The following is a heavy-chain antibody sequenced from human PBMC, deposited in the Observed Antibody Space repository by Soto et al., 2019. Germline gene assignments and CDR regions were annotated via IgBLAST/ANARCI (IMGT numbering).Heavy chain of an antibody. CDR1: GYTFTNYG. V-gene: IGHV1-18*01. D-gene: IGHD3-10*01. Sequence: QVQLVQSGAEVKKPGASVKVSCKASGYTFTNYGISWVRQAPGQGLEWMGWISAYNGNTKYAQKFQGRVTMTTDTSTSTAYMVLRSLRSDDTAVYYCARGVGSGSYYNQYNWFDPWGQGTLVTVSS. CDR2: ISAYNGNT. J-gene: IGHJ5*02. CDR3: ARGVGSGSYYNQYNWFDP.